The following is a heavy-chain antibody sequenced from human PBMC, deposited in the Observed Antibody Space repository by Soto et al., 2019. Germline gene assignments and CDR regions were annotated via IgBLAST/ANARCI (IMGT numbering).Heavy chain of an antibody. CDR2: FIPIFRTL. Sequence: QVPLIQSEAEVKKPGSSVRVSCTASGGIFGSHVFSWVRQAPGQRLEWVGGFIPIFRTLTYTEKFQARVRIAADESTNTVYLDLSSLTSEDTAVYYCVRDRRIYYSDPHDEFVASDYEVWGQGTMVSVSS. V-gene: IGHV1-69*01. J-gene: IGHJ3*01. CDR1: GGIFGSHV. D-gene: IGHD3-22*01. CDR3: VRDRRIYYSDPHDEFVASDYEV.